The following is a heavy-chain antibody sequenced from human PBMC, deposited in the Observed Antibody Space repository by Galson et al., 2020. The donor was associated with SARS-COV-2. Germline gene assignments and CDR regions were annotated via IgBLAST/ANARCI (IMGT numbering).Heavy chain of an antibody. V-gene: IGHV4-61*02. CDR2: IYTSGST. Sequence: SETLSLTCTVSGGPITSGSYSWNWIRQPAGKGLEWIGRIYTSGSTNYNPSLKSRVTISVDTSKNQFSLKLSSVTAADTAVYYCARSVLFDYWGQGTLVTVSS. CDR3: ARSVLFDY. J-gene: IGHJ4*02. CDR1: GGPITSGSYS.